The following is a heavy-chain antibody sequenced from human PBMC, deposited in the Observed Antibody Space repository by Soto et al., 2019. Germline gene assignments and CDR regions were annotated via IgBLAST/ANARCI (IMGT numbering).Heavy chain of an antibody. CDR1: GFTFSSYA. J-gene: IGHJ4*02. D-gene: IGHD3-10*02. CDR3: TIVRVADSALDH. CDR2: MSYDGSHK. Sequence: GESLKISCAASGFTFSSYAMHWVRQAPGKGLEWVAVMSYDGSHKYYADSVKGRFTISRDNSKNTLFLHMSNLRAEDTAMYYCTIVRVADSALDHWGQGTLVTVSS. V-gene: IGHV3-30-3*01.